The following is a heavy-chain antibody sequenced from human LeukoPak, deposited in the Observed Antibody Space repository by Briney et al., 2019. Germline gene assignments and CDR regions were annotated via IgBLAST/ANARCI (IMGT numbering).Heavy chain of an antibody. CDR3: AKEGYVWGSYRPQYYFDY. D-gene: IGHD3-16*02. CDR1: GFTFSSYG. V-gene: IGHV3-23*01. Sequence: GGSLRLSCAASGFTFSSYGMSWVRQAPGKGLEWVSGISGSGVSTYYADSVKGRFTISRDNSKNTLYLQMNSLRAEDTAVYYCAKEGYVWGSYRPQYYFDYWGQGTLVTVSS. J-gene: IGHJ4*02. CDR2: ISGSGVST.